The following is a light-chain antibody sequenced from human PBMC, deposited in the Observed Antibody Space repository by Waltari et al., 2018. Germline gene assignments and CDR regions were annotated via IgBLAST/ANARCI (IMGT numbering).Light chain of an antibody. Sequence: QSVLTQPPSVSAAPGQRVTISCSGGRSNIGNNYVSWYRQFPGTAPKLLIDEDKGRPSGVPGRCSGSKSGTSATLDITGLQAGDEADYYCGTWDSSLSGAVFGGGTHLTVL. CDR1: RSNIGNNY. J-gene: IGLJ7*01. CDR3: GTWDSSLSGAV. CDR2: EDK. V-gene: IGLV1-51*02.